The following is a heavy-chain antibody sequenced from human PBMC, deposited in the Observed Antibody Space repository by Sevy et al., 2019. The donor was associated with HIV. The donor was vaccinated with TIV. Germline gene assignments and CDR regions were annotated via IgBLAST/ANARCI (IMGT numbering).Heavy chain of an antibody. CDR1: GFTFSSYI. D-gene: IGHD3-3*01. V-gene: IGHV3-21*01. CDR3: ARGVRDFWSGYPDY. J-gene: IGHJ4*02. CDR2: ISSSSYI. Sequence: GGSLRLSCAASGFTFSSYIMNWVRQAPGKGLEWVSSISSSSYIYYADSVKGRFTISRDNAKNSLYLQMNSLRVEDTAVYCCARGVRDFWSGYPDYWGQGTLVTVSS.